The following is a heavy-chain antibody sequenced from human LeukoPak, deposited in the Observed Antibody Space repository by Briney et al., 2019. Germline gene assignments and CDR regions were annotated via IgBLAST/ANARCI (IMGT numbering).Heavy chain of an antibody. V-gene: IGHV4-31*03. J-gene: IGHJ4*02. Sequence: SQTLSLTCTVSGGSINNGGYYWSWIRQHPGKGLEWIGYIYYSGSSYYSPTLRSRVTISVDTSKNHFSLKLSSVTAADTAVYYCARGRYYESSGYFVYYFDYWGQGTLVTVSS. D-gene: IGHD3-22*01. CDR1: GGSINNGGYY. CDR3: ARGRYYESSGYFVYYFDY. CDR2: IYYSGSS.